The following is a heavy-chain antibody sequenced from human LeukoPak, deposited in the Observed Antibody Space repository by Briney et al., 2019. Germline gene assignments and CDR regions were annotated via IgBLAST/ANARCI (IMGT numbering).Heavy chain of an antibody. CDR3: VKGEVVVLTGAAFDY. V-gene: IGHV3-9*01. Sequence: GGSLRLSCAASGFKFDDYAMHWVRQAPGKGLEWVSGISWNSGSIAFADSVKGRFTISRDNAKNSLYLQMNSLRAEDTAFYYCVKGEVVVLTGAAFDYWGQGTLVTVSS. CDR1: GFKFDDYA. CDR2: ISWNSGSI. J-gene: IGHJ4*02. D-gene: IGHD2-2*01.